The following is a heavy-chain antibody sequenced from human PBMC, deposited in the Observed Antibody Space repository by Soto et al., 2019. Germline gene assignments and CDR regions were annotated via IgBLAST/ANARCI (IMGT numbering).Heavy chain of an antibody. CDR2: VYHTGRT. CDR3: AGDSGYPYNWFDP. V-gene: IGHV4-61*01. CDR1: GGSFKSGSYS. D-gene: IGHD3-22*01. Sequence: PSETLSLTCTVSGGSFKSGSYSWSWIRQPPGKGLEWIGYVYHTGRTSYNPSLKSRVTISVDTSKNQFSLKLSSVTAADTAVYYCAGDSGYPYNWFDPWGQGTLVTVSS. J-gene: IGHJ5*02.